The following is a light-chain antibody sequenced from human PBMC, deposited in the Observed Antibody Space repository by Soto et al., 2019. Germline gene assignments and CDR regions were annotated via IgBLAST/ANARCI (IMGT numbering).Light chain of an antibody. CDR3: AAWDGSLNVVL. CDR1: SSNIGTNT. V-gene: IGLV1-44*01. CDR2: SSN. J-gene: IGLJ3*02. Sequence: QSVLTEPPSASGTPGQRVTILCSGSSSNIGTNTVNWYQQFPRSAPKLLMYSSNQRPSGVPDRFPGSKSGTSASLAISGLQSEDEADYYCAAWDGSLNVVLFGGGTKVTVL.